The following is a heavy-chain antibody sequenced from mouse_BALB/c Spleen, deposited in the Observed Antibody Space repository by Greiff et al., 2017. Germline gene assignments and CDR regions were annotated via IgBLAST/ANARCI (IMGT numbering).Heavy chain of an antibody. D-gene: IGHD2-1*01. CDR1: GYTFTSYV. V-gene: IGHV1-14*01. CDR2: INPYNDGT. CDR3: ARSGDGNYDYYAMDY. J-gene: IGHJ4*01. Sequence: VQLQQSGPELVKPGASVKMSCKASGYTFTSYVMHWVKQKPGQGLEWIGYINPYNDGTKYNEKFKGKATLTSDKSSSTAYMELSSLTSEDSAVYYCARSGDGNYDYYAMDYWGQGTSVTVSS.